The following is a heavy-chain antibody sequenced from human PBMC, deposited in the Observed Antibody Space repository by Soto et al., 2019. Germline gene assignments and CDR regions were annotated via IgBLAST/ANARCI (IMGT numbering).Heavy chain of an antibody. V-gene: IGHV2-5*02. J-gene: IGHJ4*02. CDR2: IYWDDDK. D-gene: IGHD3-3*01. CDR1: GFSLTTSGVG. CDR3: AHRILRTVFGLVTTTAIYFDF. Sequence: QITLNESGPTVVKPAETLTLTCTFSGFSLTTSGVGVGWIRQSPGKAPEWLALIYWDDDKRYSASLKSRLTITTDTSKKQVVLTMASVDPADTATYYCAHRILRTVFGLVTTTAIYFDFWGQGTPVVVSS.